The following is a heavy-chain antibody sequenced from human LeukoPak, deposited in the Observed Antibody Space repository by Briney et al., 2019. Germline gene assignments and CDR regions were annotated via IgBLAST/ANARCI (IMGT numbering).Heavy chain of an antibody. CDR3: ARDRIVVVPAATLDAFDI. J-gene: IGHJ3*02. D-gene: IGHD2-2*01. Sequence: PSQTLSLTCTVSGGSISSGDYYWSWIRQPPGKGLEWIGYIYYSGSTYYNPSLKSRVTISVNTSKNQFSLKLSSVTAADTAVYYCARDRIVVVPAATLDAFDIWGQGTMVTVSS. CDR1: GGSISSGDYY. V-gene: IGHV4-30-4*08. CDR2: IYYSGST.